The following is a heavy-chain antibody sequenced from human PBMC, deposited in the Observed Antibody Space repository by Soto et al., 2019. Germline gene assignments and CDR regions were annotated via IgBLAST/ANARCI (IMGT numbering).Heavy chain of an antibody. CDR1: GGSISSYY. V-gene: IGHV4-59*01. CDR2: IYYSGST. Sequence: SETLSLTCTVSGGSISSYYWSWIRQPPGKGLEWIGYIYYSGSTNYNPSLKSRVTVSVDTSKNQFSLKLSSVTAADTAVYYCARAGPSYYYYGMDVWGQGTTVTVYS. CDR3: ARAGPSYYYYGMDV. J-gene: IGHJ6*02.